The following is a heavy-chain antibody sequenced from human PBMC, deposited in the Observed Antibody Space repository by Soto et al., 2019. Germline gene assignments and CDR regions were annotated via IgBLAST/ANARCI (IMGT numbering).Heavy chain of an antibody. V-gene: IGHV4-38-2*01. CDR1: GYFISSGYY. D-gene: IGHD1-1*01. J-gene: IGHJ4*02. CDR2: IYHSGST. Sequence: SETLSLTCAVSGYFISSGYYWGWVRQPPGKGLEWIGSIYHSGSTYYNPSLSSRVTISVDTSKNQFSLKLRSVTAADTAVYYCARGDMETNGDFDSWGQGTLVTVSS. CDR3: ARGDMETNGDFDS.